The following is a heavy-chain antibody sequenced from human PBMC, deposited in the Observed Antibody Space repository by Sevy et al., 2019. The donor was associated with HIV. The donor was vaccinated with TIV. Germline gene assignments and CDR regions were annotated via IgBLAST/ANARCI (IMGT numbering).Heavy chain of an antibody. D-gene: IGHD1-26*01. J-gene: IGHJ4*02. CDR3: VRVGLRVGATAPFDY. CDR2: ISSSSSTI. Sequence: GGSLRLSCAASGFTFSSYSMNWVRQAPGKGLEWVSYISSSSSTIYYADSVKGRFTISRDNAKNSLYLQMNSLRDEDTAVYYCVRVGLRVGATAPFDYWGQGTLVTVSS. V-gene: IGHV3-48*02. CDR1: GFTFSSYS.